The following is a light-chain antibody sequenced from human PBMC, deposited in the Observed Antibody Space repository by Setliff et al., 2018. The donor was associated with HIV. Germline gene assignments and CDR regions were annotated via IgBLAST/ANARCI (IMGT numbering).Light chain of an antibody. CDR2: DVS. CDR3: SSYTTPSTVV. CDR1: SSDVGAYNY. V-gene: IGLV2-14*03. J-gene: IGLJ2*01. Sequence: QSVLTQPASVSGSPGQSITISCTGTSSDVGAYNYVSWYQQHPDKAPKLMIYDVSNRPSGVSNRFSGSKSGNTASLTISGLQAEDEADYYCSSYTTPSTVVFGGGTKVTVL.